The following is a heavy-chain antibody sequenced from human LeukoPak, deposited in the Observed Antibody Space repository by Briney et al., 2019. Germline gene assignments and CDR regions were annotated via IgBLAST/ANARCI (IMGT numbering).Heavy chain of an antibody. D-gene: IGHD1-26*01. CDR3: ARLVGAAP. CDR1: GGSISSSSSY. J-gene: IGHJ5*02. Sequence: PSETLSLTCSVSGGSISSSSSYWGWIRQPPGKGLEWIGSIYYSGSSFDNPALKSRVTISVDTSKNQFSLKLSSVTAADTAVYYCARLVGAAPWGQGTLVTVSS. CDR2: IYYSGSS. V-gene: IGHV4-39*01.